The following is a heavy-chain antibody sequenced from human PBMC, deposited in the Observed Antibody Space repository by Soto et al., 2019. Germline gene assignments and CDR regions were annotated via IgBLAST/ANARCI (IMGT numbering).Heavy chain of an antibody. CDR3: ARPTSPCDYYYAMDV. J-gene: IGHJ6*02. CDR1: GDCISSCSKY. CDR2: IFCSGTT. D-gene: IGHD2-21*01. Sequence: SLSLTCTVSGDCISSCSKYWSWIRQPPGKGLEWIGYIFCSGTTYYNPSLKSRLTMSLDASQNQFSLKLNSLTDADTAVYFCARPTSPCDYYYAMDVCGRGTTVTVSS. V-gene: IGHV4-30-4*01.